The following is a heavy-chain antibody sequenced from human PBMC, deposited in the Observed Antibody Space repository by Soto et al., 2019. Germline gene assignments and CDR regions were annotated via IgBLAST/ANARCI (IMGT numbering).Heavy chain of an antibody. J-gene: IGHJ5*02. D-gene: IGHD2-15*01. CDR1: GFTFSSYA. CDR2: ISGSGGST. CDR3: AKVCPEDIVVVVAALKYNWFDP. Sequence: GGSLRLSCAASGFTFSSYAMSWVRQAPGKGLEWVSAISGSGGSTYYADSVKGRFTISRDNSKNTLYLQMNSLRAEDTTVYYCAKVCPEDIVVVVAALKYNWFDPWGQGTMVTVSS. V-gene: IGHV3-23*01.